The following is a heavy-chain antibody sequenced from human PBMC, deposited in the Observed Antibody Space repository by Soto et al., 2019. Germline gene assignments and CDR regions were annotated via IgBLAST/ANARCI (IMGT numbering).Heavy chain of an antibody. CDR2: ISPSNTNT. D-gene: IGHD4-17*01. V-gene: IGHV3-11*05. Sequence: QVQLVESGGGLVKPGGSLRLSCAASGFTFSVYYMSWIRQAPGKGLEWVSYISPSNTNTNYADSVKGRFTISRDNAKNSLYLQMNSLRAEDTAVYYCVSHYGDPLSWGQGTLVTVSS. CDR3: VSHYGDPLS. J-gene: IGHJ5*02. CDR1: GFTFSVYY.